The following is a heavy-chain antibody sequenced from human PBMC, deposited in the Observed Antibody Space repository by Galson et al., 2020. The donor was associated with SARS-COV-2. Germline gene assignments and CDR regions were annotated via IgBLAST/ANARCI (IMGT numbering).Heavy chain of an antibody. D-gene: IGHD2-21*02. CDR1: GFTFTSSA. Sequence: KISCKASGFTFTSSAVQWVRQARGQRLEWIGWIVVGSGNTNYAQKFQERVTITRDMSTSTAYMELSSLRSEDTAVYYCAAPYCGGDCSDAFDIWGQGTMVTVSS. J-gene: IGHJ3*02. V-gene: IGHV1-58*01. CDR2: IVVGSGNT. CDR3: AAPYCGGDCSDAFDI.